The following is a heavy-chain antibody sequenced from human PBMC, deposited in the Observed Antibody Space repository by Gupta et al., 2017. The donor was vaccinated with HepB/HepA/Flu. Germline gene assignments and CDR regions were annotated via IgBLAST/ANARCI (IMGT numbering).Heavy chain of an antibody. CDR2: LDNSGDYT. D-gene: IGHD3-3*01. CDR1: GFTFRSYA. CDR3: AKHSGVTRIGRYFDS. J-gene: IGHJ4*02. V-gene: IGHV3-23*01. Sequence: EVQMLESGGGLVQSGGSLRLSCAASGFTFRSYAMSWVRQALGKGLGWVSALDNSGDYTYYADSAKGRFTISRDNSKGTLYLEMNSLTADDTAVYYCAKHSGVTRIGRYFDSWGQGTQVTVSS.